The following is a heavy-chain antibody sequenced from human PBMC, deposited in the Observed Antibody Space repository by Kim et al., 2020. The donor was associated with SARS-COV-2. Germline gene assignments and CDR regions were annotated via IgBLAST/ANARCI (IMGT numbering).Heavy chain of an antibody. CDR3: ARGRYRFGL. J-gene: IGHJ4*02. CDR2: RGE. V-gene: IGHV3-7*04. Sequence: RGEDYVDAVRGRFTISRDNAKNSLYLQMNSLRAEDTAVYYCARGRYRFGLWGQGTLVTVSS. D-gene: IGHD3-9*01.